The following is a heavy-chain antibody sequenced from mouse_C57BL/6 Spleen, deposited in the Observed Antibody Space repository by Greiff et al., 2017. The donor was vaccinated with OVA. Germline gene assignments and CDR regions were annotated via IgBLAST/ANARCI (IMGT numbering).Heavy chain of an antibody. J-gene: IGHJ4*01. Sequence: VQLQESGAELVRPGTSVKVSCKASGYAFTNYLIEWVKQRPGQGLEWIGVINPGSGGTNYNEKFKGKATLTADKSSSTAYMQLSSLTSEYSAVYFCARNVLGVDYWAQGTSVTVSS. D-gene: IGHD4-1*01. CDR3: ARNVLGVDY. CDR1: GYAFTNYL. V-gene: IGHV1-54*01. CDR2: INPGSGGT.